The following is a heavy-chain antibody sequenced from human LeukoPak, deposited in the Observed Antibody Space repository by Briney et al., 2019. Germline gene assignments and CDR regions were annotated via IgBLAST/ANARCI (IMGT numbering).Heavy chain of an antibody. CDR2: ISAYNGNT. D-gene: IGHD3-10*01. Sequence: ASVTVSCKASGYTFTSYGISWVRQAPGQGLEWMGWISAYNGNTNYAQKLQGRVTMTPDTSTSTAYMELRSLRSDDTAVYYCARVVYIVVRGVIITYWFDPWGQGTLVTVSS. CDR3: ARVVYIVVRGVIITYWFDP. J-gene: IGHJ5*02. CDR1: GYTFTSYG. V-gene: IGHV1-18*04.